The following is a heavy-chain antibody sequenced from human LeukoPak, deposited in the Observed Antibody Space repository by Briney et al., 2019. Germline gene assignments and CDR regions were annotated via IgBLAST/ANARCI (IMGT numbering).Heavy chain of an antibody. CDR3: ARVTLDLRYYYYYMDV. D-gene: IGHD3-9*01. CDR2: IYYSGST. V-gene: IGHV4-59*01. Sequence: SETLSLTCTVSGGSISSYYWSWIRQPPGKGLEWIGYIYYSGSTNYNPSLKSRVTISVDTSKNQFSLKLSSVTAADTAVYYCARVTLDLRYYYYYMDVWGKGTTVTVSS. J-gene: IGHJ6*03. CDR1: GGSISSYY.